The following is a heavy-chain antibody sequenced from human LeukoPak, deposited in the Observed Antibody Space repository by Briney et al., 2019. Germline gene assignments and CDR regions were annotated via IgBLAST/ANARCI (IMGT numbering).Heavy chain of an antibody. CDR1: GFTFSSYA. CDR3: AKVLGPGGNSGYIDL. D-gene: IGHD4-23*01. J-gene: IGHJ2*01. CDR2: IRDSGGST. V-gene: IGHV3-23*01. Sequence: GGSLRLSCSASGFTFSSYAISWVPQAPGKGAEWVSAIRDSGGSTYYADSVKGLFTISRDNSKNTLYIQMNSLRPEDTAVYYCAKVLGPGGNSGYIDLWGRGTLVTVSS.